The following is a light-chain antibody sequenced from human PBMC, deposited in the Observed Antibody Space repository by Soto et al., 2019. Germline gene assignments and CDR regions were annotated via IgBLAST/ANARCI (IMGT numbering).Light chain of an antibody. J-gene: IGKJ1*01. CDR3: QQYGSSRWT. V-gene: IGKV3-20*01. CDR1: QSVGSAY. CDR2: GAS. Sequence: DIVLTQSPGTLSLSPGERATLSCRASQSVGSAYLAWYQHTPGQAPRLLIYGASSRATGIPARFSGSGSGTDFTLTISSLEPEDFAVYYCQQYGSSRWTFGQGTKVEAK.